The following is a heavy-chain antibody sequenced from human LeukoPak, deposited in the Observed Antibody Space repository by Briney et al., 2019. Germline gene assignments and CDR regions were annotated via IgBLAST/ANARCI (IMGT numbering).Heavy chain of an antibody. CDR2: IYYTGST. D-gene: IGHD2-21*02. CDR3: AREGGGDCYDCPFDY. Sequence: SETLSLTCTVSGGSISTYYWSWIRQAPGKGLEWIGFIYYTGSTNYNPSLKSRVTISVDTSKNQFSLKLSSVTAADTAVYYCAREGGGDCYDCPFDYWGQGTLVTVSS. V-gene: IGHV4-59*12. J-gene: IGHJ4*02. CDR1: GGSISTYY.